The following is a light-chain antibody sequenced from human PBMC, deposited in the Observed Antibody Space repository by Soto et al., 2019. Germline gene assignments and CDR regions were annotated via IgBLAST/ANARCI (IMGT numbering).Light chain of an antibody. V-gene: IGKV3-11*01. CDR3: QQRSNWPLT. Sequence: EIVLTQSPATLSLSPGERATLSCRASQSVSSYLGWYQQKPGQAPRLLINDASNRATGVPARFSGSGSGTDFTLTISSLEPEDFAVYYYQQRSNWPLTFGGGTKVEIK. CDR2: DAS. CDR1: QSVSSY. J-gene: IGKJ4*01.